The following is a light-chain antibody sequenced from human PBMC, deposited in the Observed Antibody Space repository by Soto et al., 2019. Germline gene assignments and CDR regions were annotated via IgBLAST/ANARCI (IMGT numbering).Light chain of an antibody. CDR3: QQYGTLPRT. J-gene: IGKJ1*01. CDR1: QSVSSN. Sequence: EEVMKLSPATLSVSPGERATLSCRASQSVSSNLAWYQQKPGQAPRLLIYGAVIRATGVSVRFSGSGSGTDFTLTISSVQSEDFAVYYCQQYGTLPRTFGQGTMVDVK. CDR2: GAV. V-gene: IGKV3-15*01.